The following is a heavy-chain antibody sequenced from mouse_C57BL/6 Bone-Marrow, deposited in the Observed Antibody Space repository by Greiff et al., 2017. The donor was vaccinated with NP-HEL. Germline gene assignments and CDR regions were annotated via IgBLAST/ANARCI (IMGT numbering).Heavy chain of an antibody. V-gene: IGHV5-9-1*02. CDR1: GFTFSSYA. CDR3: TRERGRSSFFDY. CDR2: ISSGGDYI. D-gene: IGHD1-1*01. Sequence: EVNVVESGEGLVKPGGSLKLSCAASGFTFSSYAMSWVRQTPEKRLEWVAYISSGGDYIYYADTVKGRFTISRDNARNTLYLQMSSLKSEDTAMYYCTRERGRSSFFDYWGQGTTLTVSS. J-gene: IGHJ2*01.